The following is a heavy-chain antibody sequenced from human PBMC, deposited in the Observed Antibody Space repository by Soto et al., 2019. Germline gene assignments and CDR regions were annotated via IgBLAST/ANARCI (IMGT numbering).Heavy chain of an antibody. J-gene: IGHJ4*02. V-gene: IGHV1-46*01. Sequence: ASVKVSGNASGSPFSSYNVHWLRQAHGQGHEWMAIIDPSGANTYYIKKLEGRGTLTRDTSTSTVYLELGSLRSDHRAVYCCARARGGGSEYFFYNRRQRSLVTVSS. CDR2: IDPSGANT. CDR1: GSPFSSYN. D-gene: IGHD2-15*01. CDR3: ARARGGGSEYFFYN.